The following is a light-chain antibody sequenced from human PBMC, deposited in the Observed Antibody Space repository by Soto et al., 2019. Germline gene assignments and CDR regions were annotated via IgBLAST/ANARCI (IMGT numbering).Light chain of an antibody. CDR3: QQYNNWPLT. CDR1: QSVNNN. Sequence: EIVMTQSPATLSVSPGERATLSCRASQSVNNNLAWYQQKPGTAPRLLIYGASARATGIPARFSGSGSGTEFTLTISSLQSEDFAVYYCQQYNNWPLTFGGGTKVEIK. V-gene: IGKV3-15*01. J-gene: IGKJ4*01. CDR2: GAS.